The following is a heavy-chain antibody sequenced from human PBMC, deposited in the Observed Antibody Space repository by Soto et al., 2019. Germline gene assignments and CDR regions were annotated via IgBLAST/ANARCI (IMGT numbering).Heavy chain of an antibody. J-gene: IGHJ4*02. CDR3: ASQHYYDSSGYYVVY. V-gene: IGHV4-39*01. CDR2: IKYSGTT. Sequence: PSETLSLTCTVSGGSISSSRCHWGWIRQPPGKGLEWIASIKYSGTTFYNPSLKSRVTISVDTSKNQFSLKLSSVTAADTAVYYCASQHYYDSSGYYVVYWGQGTLVTVSS. CDR1: GGSISSSRCH. D-gene: IGHD3-22*01.